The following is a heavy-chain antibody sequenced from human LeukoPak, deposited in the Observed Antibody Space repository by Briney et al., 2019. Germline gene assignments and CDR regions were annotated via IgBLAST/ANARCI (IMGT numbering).Heavy chain of an antibody. D-gene: IGHD2-2*01. V-gene: IGHV4-4*02. CDR1: GGSISSSNW. CDR2: IYHSGST. Sequence: SETLSLTCAVSGGSISSSNWWGWVRQPPGKGLEWIGQIYHSGSTNYNPSLKSRVAMSIDKSKNQFSLNVNSVTAADTAVYYCARAGQGYCTSTSCYLSLDFWGQGTLVTVSS. J-gene: IGHJ4*02. CDR3: ARAGQGYCTSTSCYLSLDF.